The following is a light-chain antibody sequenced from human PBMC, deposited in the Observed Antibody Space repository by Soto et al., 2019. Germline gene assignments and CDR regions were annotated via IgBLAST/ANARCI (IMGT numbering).Light chain of an antibody. CDR2: EDS. CDR3: CSYASSSTYSV. CDR1: SSDAGSYNF. J-gene: IGLJ3*02. Sequence: QSALTQPASVSGSPGQSITISCTGTSSDAGSYNFVSWYQQHPGKAPKVMIYEDSKRHSGVSNRFSGSKSGNTASLTISGLQAEDEADYDCCSYASSSTYSVFGGGTNLTVL. V-gene: IGLV2-23*01.